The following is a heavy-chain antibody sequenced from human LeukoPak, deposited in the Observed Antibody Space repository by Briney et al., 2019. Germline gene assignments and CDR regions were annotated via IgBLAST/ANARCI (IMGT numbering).Heavy chain of an antibody. D-gene: IGHD3-10*01. V-gene: IGHV4-39*07. CDR2: IYYSGST. Sequence: PSETLSLTCTVSGGSISSSSYYWGWIRQPPGKGLEWIGSIYYSGSTYYNPSLKSRVTISVDTSKNQFSLKLSSVTAADTAVYYCARPVPTMVRGVYYFDYWGQGTLVTVSS. J-gene: IGHJ4*02. CDR1: GGSISSSSYY. CDR3: ARPVPTMVRGVYYFDY.